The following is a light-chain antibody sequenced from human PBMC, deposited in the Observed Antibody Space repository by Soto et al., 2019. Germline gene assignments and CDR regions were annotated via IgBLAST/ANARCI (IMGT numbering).Light chain of an antibody. CDR1: QNIGTY. J-gene: IGKJ5*01. CDR2: TAS. CDR3: QQYGSSPPVT. V-gene: IGKV1-39*01. Sequence: DIQMTQSPSSLSASVGDRVTITCLASQNIGTYLNWYQQKPGKAPTVLIYTASTLQSGVPSRFSGSGSGTDFTLTISRLEPEDFAVYYCQQYGSSPPVTFGQGTRLEIK.